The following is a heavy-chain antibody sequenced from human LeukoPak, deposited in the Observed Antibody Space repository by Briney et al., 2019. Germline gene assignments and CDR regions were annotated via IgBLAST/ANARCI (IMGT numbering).Heavy chain of an antibody. CDR3: ARGLCSSTSCYPLGY. D-gene: IGHD2-2*01. V-gene: IGHV1-3*01. J-gene: IGHJ4*02. CDR1: GYTFTSYA. CDR2: INAGNGNT. Sequence: ASVKVSCKASGYTFTSYAMHWVRQAPGQRLEWMGWINAGNGNTKYSQKFQGRVTITRDTSASTAYMELSSLRSEDTAVYYCARGLCSSTSCYPLGYWGQGTLGTVSS.